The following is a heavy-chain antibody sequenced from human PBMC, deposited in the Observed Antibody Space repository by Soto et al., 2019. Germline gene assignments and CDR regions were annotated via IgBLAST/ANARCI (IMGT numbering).Heavy chain of an antibody. CDR1: GFTFSSYG. CDR2: ISYDGSNK. J-gene: IGHJ4*02. V-gene: IGHV3-30*18. Sequence: QVQLVESGGGVVHPGRSLRLSCAASGFTFSSYGMHWVRQAPGKGLEWVAVISYDGSNKYYADSVKGRFTISRDNSKNTLYLQMNSLRAEDTAVYYCAKDRTTVTTLPFDYWGQGTLVTVSS. CDR3: AKDRTTVTTLPFDY. D-gene: IGHD4-17*01.